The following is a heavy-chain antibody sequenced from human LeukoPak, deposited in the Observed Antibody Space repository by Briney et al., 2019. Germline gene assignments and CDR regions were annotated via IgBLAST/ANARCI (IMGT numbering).Heavy chain of an antibody. Sequence: PGGSLRLSCAASGFTFSSYAMSWVRQAPGKGLEWVSGIRSSGDNTYYADFVKGRFTISRDNSKNTVYLQMISLRAEDTAVYYCAKEAGNGWSYFDYWGQGTLVTVSS. CDR2: IRSSGDNT. J-gene: IGHJ4*01. CDR3: AKEAGNGWSYFDY. CDR1: GFTFSSYA. D-gene: IGHD6-19*01. V-gene: IGHV3-23*01.